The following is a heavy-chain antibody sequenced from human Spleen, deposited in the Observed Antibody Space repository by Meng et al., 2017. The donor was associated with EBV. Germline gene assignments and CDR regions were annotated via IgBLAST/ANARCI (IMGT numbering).Heavy chain of an antibody. CDR2: IYHSGST. V-gene: IGHV4-61*01. J-gene: IGHJ5*02. Sequence: QVRLQVAGLRLVHTADTLSLTCTVAGGSVSRGSYYWSWIRQPPGKGLEWIGYIYHSGSTKYNPSLTSRVTISVDTSKNQFSLNLRSVTAADTAVYYCARDNGDYVSDPWGQGTLVTVSS. CDR1: GGSVSRGSYY. CDR3: ARDNGDYVSDP. D-gene: IGHD4-17*01.